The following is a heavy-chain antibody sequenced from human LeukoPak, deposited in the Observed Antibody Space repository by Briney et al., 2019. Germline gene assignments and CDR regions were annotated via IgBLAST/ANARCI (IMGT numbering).Heavy chain of an antibody. CDR2: IYTSGST. V-gene: IGHV4-4*07. Sequence: SETLSLTCTVSGGSISCYYWSWIRQPAGKGLEWIGRIYTSGSTNYNPSLKSRVTMSVDTSKNQFSLKLSSVTAADTAVYYCARDSFGTVTPYYFDYWGQGTLVTVSS. D-gene: IGHD4-11*01. CDR3: ARDSFGTVTPYYFDY. J-gene: IGHJ4*02. CDR1: GGSISCYY.